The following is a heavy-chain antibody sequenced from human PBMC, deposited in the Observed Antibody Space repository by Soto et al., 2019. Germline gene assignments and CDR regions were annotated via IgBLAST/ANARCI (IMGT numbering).Heavy chain of an antibody. CDR3: ARDLSSKYTYYYYMDV. D-gene: IGHD6-6*01. CDR1: GFTFSSYS. CDR2: ISSSSSTI. Sequence: GGSLRLSCAASGFTFSSYSMNWVRQAPGKGLEWVSYISSSSSTIYYADSVKGRFTISRDNAKNSLYLQMNSLRAEDTAVYYCARDLSSKYTYYYYMDVWGKGTTVTVSS. V-gene: IGHV3-48*01. J-gene: IGHJ6*03.